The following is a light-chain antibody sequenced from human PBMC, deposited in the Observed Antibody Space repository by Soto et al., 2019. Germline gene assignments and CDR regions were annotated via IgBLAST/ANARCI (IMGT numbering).Light chain of an antibody. J-gene: IGKJ4*01. V-gene: IGKV3-20*01. CDR1: QSVSSSY. CDR2: GAS. Sequence: EIVLTQSPGTLSLSPGERATLSCRASQSVSSSYLAWYQQKPGQAPRLLIYGASSRATGIPDRFSGSGSGIDFTLTISRLEPEDFAVFYCQQSGSSPLTFRGGTKVEIK. CDR3: QQSGSSPLT.